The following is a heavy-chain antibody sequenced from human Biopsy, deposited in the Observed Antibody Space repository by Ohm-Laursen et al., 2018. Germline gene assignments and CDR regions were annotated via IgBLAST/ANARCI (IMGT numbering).Heavy chain of an antibody. J-gene: IGHJ4*02. Sequence: SLRLSCSASGFDFRNYDLTWIRQAPGKGLEWVASLAFSSGTTYYADSVKGRFTISRDDSQNTLYLQMDSLRVADTAVYHCAKYQLPATATSILDYWGQGALVTVSS. D-gene: IGHD4-17*01. CDR3: AKYQLPATATSILDY. CDR2: LAFSSGTT. CDR1: GFDFRNYD. V-gene: IGHV3-23*01.